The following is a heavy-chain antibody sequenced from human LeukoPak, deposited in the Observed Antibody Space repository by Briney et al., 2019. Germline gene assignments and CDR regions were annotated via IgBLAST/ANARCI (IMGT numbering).Heavy chain of an antibody. CDR2: IYHSGRT. CDR1: GVSISSSNSY. Sequence: ASETLSLTCTVSGVSISSSNSYWGWIRQPPGKGLEWIGSIYHSGRTYYNPSLKSRVTISVDTSKNQFSLKLSSVTAADTAVYYCARYSDGYGTNYFDYWGQGTLVTVSS. J-gene: IGHJ4*02. CDR3: ARYSDGYGTNYFDY. V-gene: IGHV4-39*07. D-gene: IGHD5-18*01.